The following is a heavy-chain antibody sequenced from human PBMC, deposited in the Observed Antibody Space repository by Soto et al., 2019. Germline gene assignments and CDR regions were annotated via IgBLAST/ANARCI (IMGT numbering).Heavy chain of an antibody. D-gene: IGHD3-22*01. J-gene: IGHJ3*02. V-gene: IGHV3-64D*08. Sequence: EVQLVESGGGLVQPGGSLRLSCSASGFTFSSYAMHWVRQAPGKGLEYVSAISSNGGSTYYADSVKGRFTISRDNSKNTLYLQMSSLRAEDTAVYYCVKSNSGGRIGYYDSSGYDAFDIWGQGTMVTVSS. CDR3: VKSNSGGRIGYYDSSGYDAFDI. CDR1: GFTFSSYA. CDR2: ISSNGGST.